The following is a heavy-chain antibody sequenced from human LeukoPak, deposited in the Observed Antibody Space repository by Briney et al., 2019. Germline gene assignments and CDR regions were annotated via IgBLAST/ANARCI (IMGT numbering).Heavy chain of an antibody. V-gene: IGHV1-2*02. D-gene: IGHD2-21*01. CDR1: GSTFSAFS. CDR3: ATEGGGDYYHFMDV. Sequence: ASVKVSCKTSGSTFSAFSINWVRQAPGQGLEWMGWINPHSGGTNYAQKFQGKVTMTWDTSLSTAYMELSSLTSADRAVYYWATEGGGDYYHFMDVWGNGTTVSVSS. J-gene: IGHJ6*03. CDR2: INPHSGGT.